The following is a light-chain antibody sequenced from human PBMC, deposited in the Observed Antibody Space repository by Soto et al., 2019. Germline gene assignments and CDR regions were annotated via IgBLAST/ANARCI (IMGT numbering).Light chain of an antibody. Sequence: DIQMTQSPSSLSASVGDRVTSTFRASQSISSYLNWYQQKPGKAPKLLIYAASSLQSGVPSRFSGSGSGTDFTLTISSLQPEDFATYYCQQSYSTLWTFGQGTKVDIK. CDR2: AAS. V-gene: IGKV1-39*01. J-gene: IGKJ1*01. CDR1: QSISSY. CDR3: QQSYSTLWT.